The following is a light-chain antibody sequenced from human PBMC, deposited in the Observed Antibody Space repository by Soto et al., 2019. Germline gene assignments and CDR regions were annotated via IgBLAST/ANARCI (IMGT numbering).Light chain of an antibody. V-gene: IGKV1-5*03. CDR2: KAS. J-gene: IGKJ1*01. CDR1: QSIGSW. CDR3: QQYGSYSPWT. Sequence: DILMTQSPSTLSASVGDRVTITCRASQSIGSWLAWYQQKPGKAPKLLIYKASSLESGVPSRFSGSGSGTEFTLTISSLQPDDFASYYCQQYGSYSPWTFGQGNKVEIK.